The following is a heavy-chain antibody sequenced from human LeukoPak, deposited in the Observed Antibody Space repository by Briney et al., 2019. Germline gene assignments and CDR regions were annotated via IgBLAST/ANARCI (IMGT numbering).Heavy chain of an antibody. V-gene: IGHV1-8*01. J-gene: IGHJ3*02. CDR3: AREGLYGLAFDI. CDR2: MNPNSGNT. CDR1: GYTFTSYD. Sequence: ASVKVSCKASGYTFTSYDIHWVRQATGQGLEWMGWMNPNSGNTGYAQKFQGRVTMTRNTSISTAYMELSSLRSEDTAVYYCAREGLYGLAFDIWGQGTMVTVSS. D-gene: IGHD2-8*01.